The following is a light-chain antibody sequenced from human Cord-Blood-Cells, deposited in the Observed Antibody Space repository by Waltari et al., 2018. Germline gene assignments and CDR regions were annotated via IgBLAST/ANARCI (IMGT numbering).Light chain of an antibody. CDR2: EGS. CDR1: SRGVGSYNL. CDR3: CSYAGSSTFYV. V-gene: IGLV2-23*01. J-gene: IGLJ1*01. Sequence: QSALTQPASVSGSPGQSITIACTGTSRGVGSYNLVSLYQQHPGKAPKLMIYEGSKRPSGVSNRFSGSKSGNTASLTISGLQAEDEADYYCCSYAGSSTFYVFGTGTKVTVL.